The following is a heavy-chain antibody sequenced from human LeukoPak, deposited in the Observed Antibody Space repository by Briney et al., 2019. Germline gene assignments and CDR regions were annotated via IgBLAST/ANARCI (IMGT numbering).Heavy chain of an antibody. V-gene: IGHV3-53*01. CDR3: ARDNDYVWGSYRYHPFGY. D-gene: IGHD3-16*02. J-gene: IGHJ4*02. CDR1: GFTVSSNY. Sequence: GGSLRLSCAASGFTVSSNYMSWVRQAPGKGLEWVSVIYSGGSTYYADSVKGRFTISRDNSKNTLYLRMNSLRAEDTAVYYCARDNDYVWGSYRYHPFGYRGQGTLVTVSS. CDR2: IYSGGST.